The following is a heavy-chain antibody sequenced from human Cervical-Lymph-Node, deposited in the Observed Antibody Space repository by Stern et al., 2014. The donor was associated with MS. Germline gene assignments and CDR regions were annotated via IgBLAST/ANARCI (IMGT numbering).Heavy chain of an antibody. CDR3: VLWFGEPWEENDAFDI. J-gene: IGHJ3*02. Sequence: VQLVESGAEVKKPGESLKISCKGSGYSFTSYWIRWVRQMPGKGLERMGSIYPGDADPRYSPSFQGQVTISADKSISTAYLQWSSLKASDTAMYYCVLWFGEPWEENDAFDIWGQGTMVTVSS. V-gene: IGHV5-51*01. CDR1: GYSFTSYW. D-gene: IGHD3-10*01. CDR2: IYPGDADP.